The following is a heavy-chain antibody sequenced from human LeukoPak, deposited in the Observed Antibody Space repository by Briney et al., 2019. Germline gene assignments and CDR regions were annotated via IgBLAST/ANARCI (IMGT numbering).Heavy chain of an antibody. CDR2: INHSGST. V-gene: IGHV4-39*07. Sequence: SETLSLTCTVSGGSISSSSYYWGWIRQPPGKGLEWIGEINHSGSTNYNPSLKSRVAISVDTSKNQFSLKLSSVTAADTAVYYCARTAPSYYYGSGRGGYFDYWGQGTLVTVSS. J-gene: IGHJ4*02. CDR3: ARTAPSYYYGSGRGGYFDY. D-gene: IGHD3-10*01. CDR1: GGSISSSSYY.